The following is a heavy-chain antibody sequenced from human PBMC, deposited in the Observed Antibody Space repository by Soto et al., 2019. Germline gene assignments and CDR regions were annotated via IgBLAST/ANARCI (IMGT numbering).Heavy chain of an antibody. CDR2: INHSGST. J-gene: IGHJ6*01. CDR3: ARDRYCSSTSCHWNYYYGMDV. Sequence: SENLSLTCAGYGGSFSGYYWSWIRQPPGKGLEWIGEINHSGSTNYNPSLKSRVTISVDTSKTQFSLKLSSVTAADTAVYYCARDRYCSSTSCHWNYYYGMDVWGQGTMVT. D-gene: IGHD2-2*01. V-gene: IGHV4-34*01. CDR1: GGSFSGYY.